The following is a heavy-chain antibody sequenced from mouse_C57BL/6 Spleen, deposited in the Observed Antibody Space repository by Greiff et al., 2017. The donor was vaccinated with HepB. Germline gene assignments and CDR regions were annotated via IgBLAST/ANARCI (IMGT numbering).Heavy chain of an antibody. Sequence: DVMLVESGGGLVKPGGSLKLSCAASGFTFSSYTMSWVRQTPEKRLEWVATISGGGGNTYYPDSVKGRFTISRDNAKNTLYLQMSSLRSEDTALYYCASGAYYSNYGGYFDYWGQGTTLTVSS. V-gene: IGHV5-9*01. D-gene: IGHD2-5*01. J-gene: IGHJ2*01. CDR1: GFTFSSYT. CDR2: ISGGGGNT. CDR3: ASGAYYSNYGGYFDY.